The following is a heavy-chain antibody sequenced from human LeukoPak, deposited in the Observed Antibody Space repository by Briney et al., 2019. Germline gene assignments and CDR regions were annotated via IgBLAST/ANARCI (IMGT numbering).Heavy chain of an antibody. D-gene: IGHD1-26*01. CDR3: ARVSVGATDYYYYMDV. Sequence: PGGSLRLSCAASGFTFSNAWMSWVRQAPGKGLEWVSSISSSSSYIYYADSVKCRFTISRDNAKNSLYLQMNSLRAEDTAVYYCARVSVGATDYYYYMDVWGKGTTVTVSS. CDR2: ISSSSSYI. V-gene: IGHV3-21*01. J-gene: IGHJ6*03. CDR1: GFTFSNAW.